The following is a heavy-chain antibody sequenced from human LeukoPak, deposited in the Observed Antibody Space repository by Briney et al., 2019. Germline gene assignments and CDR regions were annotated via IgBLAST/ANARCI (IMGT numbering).Heavy chain of an antibody. D-gene: IGHD3-22*01. CDR1: GFAFSTSW. J-gene: IGHJ4*02. CDR3: VRDMGYYDKV. Sequence: GESLKISCATSGFAFSTSWMHWVRQAPGKGLVWVSRINTDGNTGDYADSVKGRFTIPRDNAKNTLYLQMNSLRAEDTAVYYCVRDMGYYDKVWGQGTLVTVSS. V-gene: IGHV3-74*01. CDR2: INTDGNTG.